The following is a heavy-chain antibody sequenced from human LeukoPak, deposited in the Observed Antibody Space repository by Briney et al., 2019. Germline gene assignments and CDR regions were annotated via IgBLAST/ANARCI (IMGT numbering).Heavy chain of an antibody. CDR1: GGSFSGYY. CDR2: INHSRST. CDR3: ARMGIRYGSGSYFNY. Sequence: SETLSLTCAVYGGSFSGYYWSWIRQPPGKGLEWIGEINHSRSTYYNPSLKSRVTISVDTSKNQFSLKLSSVTAADTAVYYCARMGIRYGSGSYFNYWGQGTLVTVSS. D-gene: IGHD3-10*01. J-gene: IGHJ4*02. V-gene: IGHV4-34*01.